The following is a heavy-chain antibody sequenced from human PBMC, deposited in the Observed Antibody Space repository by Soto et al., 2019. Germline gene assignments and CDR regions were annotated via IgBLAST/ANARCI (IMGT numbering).Heavy chain of an antibody. V-gene: IGHV3-30*18. CDR1: GFTFSSYG. CDR3: AKERRYSFDAFDI. Sequence: QVPLVESGGGVVQPGRSLRLSCAASGFTFSSYGMHWVRQAPGKGLEWVAIISYDGSNKYYGDSVKGRFTISRDNSKNTLYLQMNSLRAEDTAVYYCAKERRYSFDAFDIWGQGTMVTVSS. D-gene: IGHD5-18*01. J-gene: IGHJ3*02. CDR2: ISYDGSNK.